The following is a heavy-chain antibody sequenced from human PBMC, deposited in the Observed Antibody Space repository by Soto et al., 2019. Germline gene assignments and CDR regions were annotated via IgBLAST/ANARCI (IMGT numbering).Heavy chain of an antibody. D-gene: IGHD6-13*01. Sequence: RASVKVSFKTSGGTFSRHAINWVRQAPGQGLEWMGGIIPMFGTTNYAQKFKGRVTISADESTSTAYMELSSLRSEDAAVYYCARAAIHGSSWYFWFDPWGQGTLVTVSS. CDR1: GGTFSRHA. CDR2: IIPMFGTT. CDR3: ARAAIHGSSWYFWFDP. J-gene: IGHJ5*02. V-gene: IGHV1-69*13.